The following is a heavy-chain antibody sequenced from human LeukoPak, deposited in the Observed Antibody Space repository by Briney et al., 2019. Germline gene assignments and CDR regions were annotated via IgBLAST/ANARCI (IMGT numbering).Heavy chain of an antibody. V-gene: IGHV7-4-1*02. Sequence: ASVKVSCKASGYTFTSYDINWVRQAPGQGLEWMGWINTNTGNPTYAQGFTGRFVFSLDTSVSTAYLQISSLKAEDTAVYYCARGDYDSSTGPFDYWGQGTLVTVSS. J-gene: IGHJ4*02. CDR1: GYTFTSYD. CDR3: ARGDYDSSTGPFDY. D-gene: IGHD3-22*01. CDR2: INTNTGNP.